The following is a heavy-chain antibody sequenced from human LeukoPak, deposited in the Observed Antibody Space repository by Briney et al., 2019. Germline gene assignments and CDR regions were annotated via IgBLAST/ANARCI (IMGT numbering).Heavy chain of an antibody. CDR1: GYTFTSYG. CDR3: ARDGWYSSSWFPIDY. V-gene: IGHV1-18*01. CDR2: ISAYNGNT. J-gene: IGHJ4*02. D-gene: IGHD6-13*01. Sequence: ASVKVSCKASGYTFTSYGISRVRQAPGQGLEWMGWISAYNGNTNYAHKLQGRVTMTTDTSTNTAYMELRSLRSDDTAVYYCARDGWYSSSWFPIDYWGQGTLVTVSS.